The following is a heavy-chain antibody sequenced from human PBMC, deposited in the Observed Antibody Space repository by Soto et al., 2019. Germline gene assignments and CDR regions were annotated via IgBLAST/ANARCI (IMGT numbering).Heavy chain of an antibody. CDR2: ISGSGGYI. V-gene: IGHV3-21*01. D-gene: IGHD6-13*01. Sequence: GSLRLSCEGSGFTFSSYSMNWVRQAPGKGLEWVSSISGSGGYIYYADSVKGRFTISRDNAKNSLYLQMTSLRDEDTALYYCARDRQSTPWYAADYWGQGSLVTVSS. CDR3: ARDRQSTPWYAADY. J-gene: IGHJ4*02. CDR1: GFTFSSYS.